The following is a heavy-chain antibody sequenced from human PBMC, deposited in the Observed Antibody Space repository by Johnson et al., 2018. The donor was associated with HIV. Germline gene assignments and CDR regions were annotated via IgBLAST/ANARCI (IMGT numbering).Heavy chain of an antibody. CDR2: ISYDGSNK. V-gene: IGHV3-30*04. J-gene: IGHJ3*02. CDR3: ARARTVVIARPYAFDI. D-gene: IGHD2-21*01. Sequence: QVQLVESGGGVVQPGRSLRLSCAASGFTFSSYAMHWVRQAPGKGLEWVAVISYDGSNKYYADSVKGRFTISRDNSKNTLYLQMNSLRAEDTAVYYCARARTVVIARPYAFDIWGQGTMVTVSS. CDR1: GFTFSSYA.